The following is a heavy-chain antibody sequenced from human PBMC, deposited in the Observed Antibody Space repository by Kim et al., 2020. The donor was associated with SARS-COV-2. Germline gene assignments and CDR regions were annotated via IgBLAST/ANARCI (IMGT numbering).Heavy chain of an antibody. CDR3: ANYYGSGSYFEGDAFDI. Sequence: GGSLRLSCAASGFTFSSYAMSWVRQAPGKGLEWVSAISGSGGSTYYADSVKGRFTISRDNSKNTLYLQMNSLRAEDTAVYYCANYYGSGSYFEGDAFDIWGQGTMVTVSS. D-gene: IGHD3-10*01. V-gene: IGHV3-23*01. CDR2: ISGSGGST. J-gene: IGHJ3*02. CDR1: GFTFSSYA.